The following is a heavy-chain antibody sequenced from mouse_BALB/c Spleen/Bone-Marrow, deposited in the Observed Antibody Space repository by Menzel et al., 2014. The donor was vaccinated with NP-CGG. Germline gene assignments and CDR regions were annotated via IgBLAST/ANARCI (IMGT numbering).Heavy chain of an antibody. Sequence: VQLQESGPELVKPGGSVKMSCKASGYTFTSYFIHWVKQRPGQGLEWIGWIYPGDGSTKYNEKFKGKTTLTADKSSSTAYMLLSSLTSEDSAIYFCARDYDGYAMDYWGQGTSVTVSS. CDR1: GYTFTSYF. CDR3: ARDYDGYAMDY. D-gene: IGHD2-4*01. CDR2: IYPGDGST. J-gene: IGHJ4*01. V-gene: IGHV1S56*01.